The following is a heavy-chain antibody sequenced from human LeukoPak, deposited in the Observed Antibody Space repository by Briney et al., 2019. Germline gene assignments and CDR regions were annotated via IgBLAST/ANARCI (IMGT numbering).Heavy chain of an antibody. Sequence: PGGSLRLSCAASGFTFSSYSMNWVRQAPGKGLEWVSSISSSSSYIYYADSVKGRFTISRDNAKNSLYLQMNSLRAEDTAVYYCARCISPLAAAGTVDYWGQGTLVTVSS. CDR1: GFTFSSYS. J-gene: IGHJ4*02. D-gene: IGHD6-13*01. CDR2: ISSSSSYI. CDR3: ARCISPLAAAGTVDY. V-gene: IGHV3-21*01.